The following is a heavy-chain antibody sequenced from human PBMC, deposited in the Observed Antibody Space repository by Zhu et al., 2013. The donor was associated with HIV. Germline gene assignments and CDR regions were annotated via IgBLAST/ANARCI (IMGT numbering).Heavy chain of an antibody. CDR3: ARDLGIRGVMKNAFDI. CDR2: VNPDSGGT. J-gene: IGHJ3*02. D-gene: IGHD3-10*01. Sequence: QVQLVQSGAEVKKPGASVKVSCKTSGYPFTGYYINWARQVPGQGLEWIGWVNPDSGGTYYAKQFQGRVIMTRDTAMATAYMEMSSLKSDDTAVYYCARDLGIRGVMKNAFDIWGQGTTVTVS. V-gene: IGHV1-2*02. CDR1: GYPFTGYY.